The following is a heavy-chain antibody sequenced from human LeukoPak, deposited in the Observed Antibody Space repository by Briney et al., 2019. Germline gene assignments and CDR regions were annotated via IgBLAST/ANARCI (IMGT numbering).Heavy chain of an antibody. V-gene: IGHV4-34*01. D-gene: IGHD1-1*01. J-gene: IGHJ4*02. Sequence: SETLSLTCAVYDGSFSGYYWSWIRQPPGKGLEWIGEINHSGSTNYNPSLKSRVTISVDTSKNQFSLKLSSVTAADTAVYYCATEEGTGTTLTDYWGQGTLVTVSS. CDR1: DGSFSGYY. CDR2: INHSGST. CDR3: ATEEGTGTTLTDY.